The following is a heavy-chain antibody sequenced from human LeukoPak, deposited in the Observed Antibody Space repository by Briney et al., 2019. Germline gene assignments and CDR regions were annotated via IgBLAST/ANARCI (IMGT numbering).Heavy chain of an antibody. V-gene: IGHV4-30-2*01. J-gene: IGHJ4*02. Sequence: PSETLSLTCTVSGGSISSGGYYWSWIRQPPGKGLEWIGYIYHSGSTYYNPSLKSRVTISVDRSKNQFSLKLSSVTAADTAVDYCGRDGSSSWYKPFDYGGQGTLVTVSS. D-gene: IGHD6-13*01. CDR1: GGSISSGGYY. CDR2: IYHSGST. CDR3: GRDGSSSWYKPFDY.